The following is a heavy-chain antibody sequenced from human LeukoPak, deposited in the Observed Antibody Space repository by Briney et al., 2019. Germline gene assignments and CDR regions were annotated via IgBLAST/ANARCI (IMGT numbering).Heavy chain of an antibody. D-gene: IGHD6-19*01. CDR2: IIGSGTST. CDR3: AEDGKQWHDS. Sequence: GGSLRLSCAASGFTFSNYAMSWVRQAPGKGLEWVSVIIGSGTSTYYTPSMKGRFTISRDNTKSTLFLQMNNLRTEDTAVYYCAEDGKQWHDSWGRGTLVTVSS. J-gene: IGHJ4*02. CDR1: GFTFSNYA. V-gene: IGHV3-23*01.